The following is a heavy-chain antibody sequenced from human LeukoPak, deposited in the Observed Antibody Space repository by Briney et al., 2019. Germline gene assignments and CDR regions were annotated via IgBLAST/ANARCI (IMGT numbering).Heavy chain of an antibody. V-gene: IGHV4-4*07. J-gene: IGHJ6*03. CDR2: IYTSGST. CDR1: GGSISSYY. Sequence: PSETLSLTCTVSGGSISSYYWSWIRQPAGKGLEWIGRIYTSGSTNYNPSLKSRVTMSVDTSKNQFSLKLSSVTAADTAVYYCARDRLDYYDSSGYYYYYMDVWGKGTTVTVSS. D-gene: IGHD3-22*01. CDR3: ARDRLDYYDSSGYYYYYMDV.